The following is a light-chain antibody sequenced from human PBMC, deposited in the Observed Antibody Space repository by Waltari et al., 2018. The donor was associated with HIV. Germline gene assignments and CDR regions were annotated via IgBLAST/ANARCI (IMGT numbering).Light chain of an antibody. Sequence: QSVLTQPPSASGTPGQRVTISCSGSSSSIGSNYVYWYQQLPGTAPKLLIYRNNQRPSGIADLFSGSKSGTSASLAISGLRSEDEADYYCAAWDDSLSGYVFGTGTKVTVL. CDR2: RNN. CDR1: SSSIGSNY. V-gene: IGLV1-47*01. J-gene: IGLJ1*01. CDR3: AAWDDSLSGYV.